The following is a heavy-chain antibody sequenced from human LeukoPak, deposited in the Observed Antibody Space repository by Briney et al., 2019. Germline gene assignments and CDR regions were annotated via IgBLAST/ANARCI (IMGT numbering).Heavy chain of an antibody. CDR1: GGSISSGGYS. J-gene: IGHJ4*02. V-gene: IGHV4-61*08. Sequence: PSETLSLTCAVSGGSISSGGYSWSWIRQPPGKGLEWIGYIYYSGSTYYNPSLKSRVTISVDTSKNQFSLKLSSVTAADTAVYYCARAKVTTVFDYWGQGTLVTVSS. D-gene: IGHD4-17*01. CDR2: IYYSGST. CDR3: ARAKVTTVFDY.